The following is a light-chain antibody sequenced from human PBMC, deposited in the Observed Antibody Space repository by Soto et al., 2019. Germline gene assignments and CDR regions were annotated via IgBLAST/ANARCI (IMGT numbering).Light chain of an antibody. CDR1: QGIGDT. V-gene: IGKV3-20*01. CDR2: GAS. J-gene: IGKJ4*01. CDR3: QQYGSSPPLT. Sequence: EVVMTQSPATLSVSPGEGVTLSCRASQGIGDTLAWYQHKPGQTPRLLIYGASSRAPGIPDRFSGSGSGTDFTLTISGLEPEDFAVYYCQQYGSSPPLTFGGGTKVDIK.